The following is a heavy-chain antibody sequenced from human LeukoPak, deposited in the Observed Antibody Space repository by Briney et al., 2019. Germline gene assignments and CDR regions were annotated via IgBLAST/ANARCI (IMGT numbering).Heavy chain of an antibody. CDR1: GFTFSSYA. J-gene: IGHJ4*02. CDR2: ISYDGSNK. Sequence: GGSLRLSCAASGFTFSSYAMHWVRQAPGKGLEWVAVISYDGSNKYYADSVKGRFTISRDNAKNSLYLQMNSLRADDTALYYCARSRGDFWGQGTLVTVSS. CDR3: ARSRGDF. V-gene: IGHV3-30-3*01.